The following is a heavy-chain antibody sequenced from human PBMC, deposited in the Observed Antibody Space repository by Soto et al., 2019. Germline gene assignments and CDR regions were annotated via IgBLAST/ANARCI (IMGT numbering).Heavy chain of an antibody. Sequence: EVQLVESGGGLVQPGGSLRLSCAASGFTFSTYWMNWVRQAPGKGLEWVANIKQDGGEKYYVDSVKGRFTISRDNAKSSLYLQMNSLRAGDTSVCYWARDRGYCSGGTCYTVLDYWGQGTLVTVSS. V-gene: IGHV3-7*01. CDR2: IKQDGGEK. CDR3: ARDRGYCSGGTCYTVLDY. CDR1: GFTFSTYW. D-gene: IGHD2-15*01. J-gene: IGHJ4*02.